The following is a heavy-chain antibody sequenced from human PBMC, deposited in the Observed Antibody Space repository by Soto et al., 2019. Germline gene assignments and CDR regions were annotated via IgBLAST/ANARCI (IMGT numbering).Heavy chain of an antibody. D-gene: IGHD3-16*01. V-gene: IGHV4-31*03. CDR3: VREGGLY. J-gene: IGHJ4*02. CDR1: GGSISSCGYY. Sequence: SETLSLTCTVSGGSISSCGYYWSWIRQHPEKGLEYIGYIYSSGTTYYNPSLKSRLTISVDTSKNQFSLKLNSVTAADTAVYYCVREGGLYWGQGTQVTVSS. CDR2: IYSSGTT.